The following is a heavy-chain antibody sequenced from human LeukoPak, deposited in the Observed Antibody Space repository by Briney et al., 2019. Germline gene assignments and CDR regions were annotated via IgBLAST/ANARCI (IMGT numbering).Heavy chain of an antibody. CDR3: ARGSGDSSSSGDYYYYYMDV. Sequence: PGGSLRLSCAGSGFTFSSYWMSWVRQAPGKGLEWVANIKQDGSEKYYVDSVKGRFTISRDNAKNSLYLQMSSLRSEDTAVYYCARGSGDSSSSGDYYYYYMDVWGKGTTVTVSS. CDR2: IKQDGSEK. CDR1: GFTFSSYW. J-gene: IGHJ6*03. D-gene: IGHD6-6*01. V-gene: IGHV3-7*03.